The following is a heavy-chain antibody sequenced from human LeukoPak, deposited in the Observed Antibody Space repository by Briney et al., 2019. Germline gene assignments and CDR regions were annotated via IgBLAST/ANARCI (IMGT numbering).Heavy chain of an antibody. J-gene: IGHJ4*02. Sequence: GGSLRLSCAASGFTFDDYAMHWVRQAPGKGLEWVSGISWNSGSIGYADSVKGRFTISRDNAKNSLYLQMNSLRAEDTALYYCAKEGLLGYCSSTSCPDFDYWGQGTLVTVSS. V-gene: IGHV3-9*01. CDR1: GFTFDDYA. D-gene: IGHD2-2*01. CDR3: AKEGLLGYCSSTSCPDFDY. CDR2: ISWNSGSI.